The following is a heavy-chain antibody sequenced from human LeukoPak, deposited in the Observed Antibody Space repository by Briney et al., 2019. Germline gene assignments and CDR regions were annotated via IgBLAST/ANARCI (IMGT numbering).Heavy chain of an antibody. D-gene: IGHD3-3*01. J-gene: IGHJ4*02. CDR1: GFTFSGCD. V-gene: IGHV3-73*01. CDR2: ITTKANRYAT. Sequence: GGSLRLSCAASGFTFSGCDMHWVRQASGKGLEWVGRITTKANRYATAYSASLKGRFTISRDDSKNTAYLQMNSLRTEDTAVYYCTTYKSGHYWGQGTLVTVSS. CDR3: TTYKSGHY.